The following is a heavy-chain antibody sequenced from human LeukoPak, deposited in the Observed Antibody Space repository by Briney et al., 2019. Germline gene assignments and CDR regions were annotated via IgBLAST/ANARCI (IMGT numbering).Heavy chain of an antibody. CDR3: ARGPEYHYFDR. CDR2: IYNSGTT. Sequence: SETLSLTCTVSGGSISNYCWSWIRQPPGKGLEWIAYIYNSGTTNYNPSLKSRVTISVDKSKNQFSLKLTSVTAADTAAYYCARGPEYHYFDRWGQGTLVTVSS. J-gene: IGHJ4*02. V-gene: IGHV4-59*01. D-gene: IGHD1-14*01. CDR1: GGSISNYC.